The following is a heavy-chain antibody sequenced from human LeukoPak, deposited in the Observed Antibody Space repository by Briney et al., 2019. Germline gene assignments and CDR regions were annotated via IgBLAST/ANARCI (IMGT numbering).Heavy chain of an antibody. D-gene: IGHD6-19*01. CDR2: IIPIFGTA. V-gene: IGHV1-69*13. CDR3: ARDLGSGWYYFDY. Sequence: SVTVSCKASGGTFSSYAISWVRQAPGQGLEWMGGIIPIFGTANYAQKFQGRVTITADESTSTAYMELSSLRSEDTAVYYCARDLGSGWYYFDYWGQGTLVTVSS. CDR1: GGTFSSYA. J-gene: IGHJ4*02.